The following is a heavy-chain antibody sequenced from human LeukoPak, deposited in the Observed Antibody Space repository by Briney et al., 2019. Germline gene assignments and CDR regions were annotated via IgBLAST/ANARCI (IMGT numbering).Heavy chain of an antibody. CDR3: VAHSEQLYYGSGSYGTLDY. CDR2: IYYSGST. D-gene: IGHD3-10*01. V-gene: IGHV4-59*05. J-gene: IGHJ4*02. Sequence: SETLSLTCTVSGGSISSYYWSWIRQPPGKGLEWIGSIYYSGSTYYNPSLKSRVTISVDTSKNQFSLKLSSVTAADTAVYYCVAHSEQLYYGSGSYGTLDYWGQGTLVTVSS. CDR1: GGSISSYY.